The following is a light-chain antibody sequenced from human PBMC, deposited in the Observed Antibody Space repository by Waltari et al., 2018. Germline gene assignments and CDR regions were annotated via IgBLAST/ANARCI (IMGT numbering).Light chain of an antibody. Sequence: QSALTQPASVSGSPGQAIILSCPGTGSTVGGYYYFSWYKQYPGKAPRLIIYDVYNRPSGVSNRFSGSKSDNTASLTISGLQAEDESVYYCSSYTSSGVVFGGGTKLTVL. CDR3: SSYTSSGVV. CDR1: GSTVGGYYY. V-gene: IGLV2-14*01. CDR2: DVY. J-gene: IGLJ2*01.